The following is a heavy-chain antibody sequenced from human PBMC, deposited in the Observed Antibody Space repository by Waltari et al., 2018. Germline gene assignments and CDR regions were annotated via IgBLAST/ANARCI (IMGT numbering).Heavy chain of an antibody. CDR2: INAGNGNT. J-gene: IGHJ4*02. Sequence: QVQLVQSGAEVKKPGASVKVSCQASGYTFTSYAMHWVRQAPGQRLEWMGWINAGNGNTKYSQKFQGRVTITRDTSASTAYMELSSLRSEDTAVYYCARGVDWNGFDYWGQGTLVTVSS. D-gene: IGHD1-1*01. CDR3: ARGVDWNGFDY. V-gene: IGHV1-3*01. CDR1: GYTFTSYA.